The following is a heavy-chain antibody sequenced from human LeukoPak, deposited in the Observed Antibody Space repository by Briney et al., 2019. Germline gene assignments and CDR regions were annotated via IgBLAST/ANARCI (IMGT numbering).Heavy chain of an antibody. Sequence: SQTLSLTCTVSGGSISSGSYYWRWIRQPAGKGLEWIGSIYHSGSTYYNPSLKSRVTISVDTSKNQFSLKLSSVTAADTAVYYCARHNYDSSGYPGDYYYYMDVWGKGTTVTVSS. CDR1: GGSISSGSYY. CDR2: IYHSGST. V-gene: IGHV4-61*02. J-gene: IGHJ6*03. CDR3: ARHNYDSSGYPGDYYYYMDV. D-gene: IGHD3-22*01.